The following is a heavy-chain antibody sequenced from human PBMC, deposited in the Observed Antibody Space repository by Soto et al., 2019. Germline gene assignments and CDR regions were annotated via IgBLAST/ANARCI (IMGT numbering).Heavy chain of an antibody. D-gene: IGHD6-13*01. Sequence: PSETLSLTCAVYGGSFSGYYWSWIRQPPGKGLEWIGEINHSGSTNYNPSLKSRVTISVDTSKNQFSLKLSSVTAADTAVYYCARARARFEDGYSSPKYFQHWGQGALVTVSS. CDR3: ARARARFEDGYSSPKYFQH. CDR1: GGSFSGYY. V-gene: IGHV4-34*01. CDR2: INHSGST. J-gene: IGHJ1*01.